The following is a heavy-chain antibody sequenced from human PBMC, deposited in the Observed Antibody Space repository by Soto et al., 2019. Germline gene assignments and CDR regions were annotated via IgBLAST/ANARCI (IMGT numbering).Heavy chain of an antibody. CDR2: ISSSGSTK. CDR3: ARDRRLLYCSGWCRNLFAP. V-gene: IGHV3-48*03. J-gene: IGHJ5*02. CDR1: GLTFSSDD. D-gene: IGHD6-19*01. Sequence: GGSLRLSCAASGLTFSSDDMNWVRQAPGKGLEWVSYISSSGSTKYYADSVKGRFNISRDNAKDSLYLQMNSLRAEDTAVYYCARDRRLLYCSGWCRNLFAPWGKGTLVTVSS.